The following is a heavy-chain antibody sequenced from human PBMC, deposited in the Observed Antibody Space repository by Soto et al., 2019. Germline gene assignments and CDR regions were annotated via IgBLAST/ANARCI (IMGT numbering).Heavy chain of an antibody. V-gene: IGHV1-18*04. CDR2: ISAYNGNT. CDR1: GYTFTSYG. CDR3: ARGSLGYCSSTSCYPGWYYGMDV. D-gene: IGHD2-2*01. J-gene: IGHJ6*02. Sequence: ASVKVSCKASGYTFTSYGISWVRQAPGQGLEWIGWISAYNGNTNYAQKLQGRVTMTTDTSTSTAYMELRSLRSDDTAVYYCARGSLGYCSSTSCYPGWYYGMDVWGQGTTVTVSS.